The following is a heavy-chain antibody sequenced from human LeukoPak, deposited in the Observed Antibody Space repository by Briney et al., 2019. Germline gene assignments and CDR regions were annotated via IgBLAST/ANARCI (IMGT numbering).Heavy chain of an antibody. D-gene: IGHD3-10*01. CDR3: AKSEDYYGSGSYYMESLDP. CDR1: GFTFSTYV. Sequence: PGGSLRLSCAASGFTFSTYVMNWFRQAPGKGLEWVSTISVGAEYIFYADSVKGRFTISRDNSKNTLYLQMNSLRAEDTAVYYCAKSEDYYGSGSYYMESLDPWGQGTLVTVSS. CDR2: ISVGAEYI. V-gene: IGHV3-23*01. J-gene: IGHJ5*02.